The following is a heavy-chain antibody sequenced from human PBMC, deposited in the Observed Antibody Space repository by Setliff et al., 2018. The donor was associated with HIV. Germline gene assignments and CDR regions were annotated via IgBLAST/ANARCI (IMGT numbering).Heavy chain of an antibody. Sequence: GGSLRLSCAASGFTFSSYWMSWVCQAPGKGLEWVANIKQDGSDTSYADSVKVRFTISRDNAMNTAYLQMNSLRGEDTALYYCSLGYCSGGSCYSDPEVAFDIWGQGTMVTVSS. CDR1: GFTFSSYW. CDR3: SLGYCSGGSCYSDPEVAFDI. V-gene: IGHV3-7*01. CDR2: IKQDGSDT. D-gene: IGHD2-15*01. J-gene: IGHJ3*02.